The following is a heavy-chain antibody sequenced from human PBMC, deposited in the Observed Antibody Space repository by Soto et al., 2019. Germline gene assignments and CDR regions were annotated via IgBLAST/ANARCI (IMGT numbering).Heavy chain of an antibody. CDR3: ARDRGSYYYHSSGYYLAY. Sequence: PGGSLRLSCAASGFTFSDYYMSCIRQAPGKGLEWVSYISSSGSTMYYADSVKGRFTISRDNAKNSLYLQMNSLRAEDTAVYYWARDRGSYYYHSSGYYLAYGGQGTMVTVSS. V-gene: IGHV3-11*01. CDR2: ISSSGSTM. J-gene: IGHJ4*02. D-gene: IGHD3-22*01. CDR1: GFTFSDYY.